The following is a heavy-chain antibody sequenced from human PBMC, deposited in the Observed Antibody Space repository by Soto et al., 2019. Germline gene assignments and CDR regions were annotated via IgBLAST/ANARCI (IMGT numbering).Heavy chain of an antibody. V-gene: IGHV3-33*01. CDR1: GFTFSSYG. J-gene: IGHJ4*02. CDR2: IWYDGSNK. D-gene: IGHD3-22*01. CDR3: AREYYYDSSGPRPLDY. Sequence: HPGGSLRLSCAASGFTFSSYGMHWVRQAPGKGLEWVAVIWYDGSNKYYADSVKGRFTISRDNSKNTLYLQMNSLRAEDTAVYYCAREYYYDSSGPRPLDYWGQGTLVTVSS.